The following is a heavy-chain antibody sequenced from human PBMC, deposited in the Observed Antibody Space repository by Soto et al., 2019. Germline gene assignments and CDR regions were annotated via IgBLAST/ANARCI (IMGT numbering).Heavy chain of an antibody. CDR2: INPNSGGT. D-gene: IGHD3-10*01. J-gene: IGHJ5*02. CDR1: GYTFTGYY. Sequence: GASVKVSCKASGYTFTGYYMHWVRQAPGQGLEWMGWINPNSGGTNYAQKFQGRVTMTRDTSISTAYMELSRLRSDDTAVYYCARDIRGYGSGDNWFDPWGQGTLVTVYS. V-gene: IGHV1-2*02. CDR3: ARDIRGYGSGDNWFDP.